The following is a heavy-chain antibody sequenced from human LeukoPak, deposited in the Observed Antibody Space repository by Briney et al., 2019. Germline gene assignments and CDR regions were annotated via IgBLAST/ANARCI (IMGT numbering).Heavy chain of an antibody. CDR2: INHSGST. V-gene: IGHV4-34*01. D-gene: IGHD1-26*01. CDR1: GGSFSGYY. J-gene: IGHJ6*03. Sequence: PSETLSLTCAVYGGSFSGYYWSWIRQPPGKGLEWIGEINHSGSTNYNPSLKSRVTISVDTSKNQFSLKLGSVTAADTAVYYCARDSSGYSGYDYYYMDVWGKGTTVTISS. CDR3: ARDSSGYSGYDYYYMDV.